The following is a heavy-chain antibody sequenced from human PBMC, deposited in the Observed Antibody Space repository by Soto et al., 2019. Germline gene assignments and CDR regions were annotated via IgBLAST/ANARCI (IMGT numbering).Heavy chain of an antibody. CDR3: ARRRSSSWSRYYYYMDV. D-gene: IGHD6-13*01. V-gene: IGHV4-59*08. Sequence: PSETLSLTCTVSGGSVSSYYWSWIRQPPGKGLEWIGYIYYSGSTNYNPSLKSRVTISVDTSKNQFSLKLSSVTAADTAVYYCARRRSSSWSRYYYYMDVWGKGTTVTVSS. J-gene: IGHJ6*03. CDR2: IYYSGST. CDR1: GGSVSSYY.